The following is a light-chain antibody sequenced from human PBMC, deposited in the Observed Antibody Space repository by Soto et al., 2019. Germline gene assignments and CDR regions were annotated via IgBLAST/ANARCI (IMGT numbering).Light chain of an antibody. CDR3: QQNHNLPPLT. V-gene: IGKV1-33*01. CDR1: RDISNY. Sequence: DIQMTQSPSSLSASVGDRVTITCQASRDISNYLNWYQHKPGKVPKLLIYDASKLETGVPSRFGGSGSGTDFTFTISSLQPEDVATYYCQQNHNLPPLTFGGGTKVEIK. J-gene: IGKJ4*01. CDR2: DAS.